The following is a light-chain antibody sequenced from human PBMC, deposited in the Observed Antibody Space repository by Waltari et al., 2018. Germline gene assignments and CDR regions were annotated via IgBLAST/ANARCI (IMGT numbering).Light chain of an antibody. CDR3: AAWDDGLNGWV. Sequence: QSVLTQPPSASGSPGQRVTIPCSGSTANIGRNTVNWYHQIPGTAPTLLIYTNSQRPSGVPDRFSGSKSGTSGFLAISGLQSEDEADYYCAAWDDGLNGWVFGGRTRVSVL. V-gene: IGLV1-44*01. CDR2: TNS. J-gene: IGLJ3*02. CDR1: TANIGRNT.